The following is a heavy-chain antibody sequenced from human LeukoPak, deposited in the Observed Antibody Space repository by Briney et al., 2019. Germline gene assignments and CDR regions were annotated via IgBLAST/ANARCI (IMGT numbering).Heavy chain of an antibody. J-gene: IGHJ5*02. D-gene: IGHD3-10*01. V-gene: IGHV7-4-1*02. Sequence: GASVKVSCKASGYTFTSYAMNWVRQAPGQGLEWMGWINTNTGNPTYAQGFTGRIVFSLDTSVSTAYLQISSLKAEDTAVYYCARTDGYGSGSYLFHDGWFDPWGQGTLVTVSS. CDR2: INTNTGNP. CDR1: GYTFTSYA. CDR3: ARTDGYGSGSYLFHDGWFDP.